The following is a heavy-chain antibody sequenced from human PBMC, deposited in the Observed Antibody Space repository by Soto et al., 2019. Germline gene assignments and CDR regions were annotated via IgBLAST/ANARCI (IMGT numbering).Heavy chain of an antibody. CDR1: GFTFSSYW. J-gene: IGHJ2*01. CDR3: ERDEVVMMGGWYFDI. V-gene: IGHV3-7*01. D-gene: IGHD2-15*01. Sequence: GGSLRLSCAASGFTFSSYWMSWVRQAPGKGLEWVANIKQDGSEKYYVDSVKGRFTISRDNAKNSLYLQMNSLRAEDTAVYYCERDEVVMMGGWYFDIWGRGTLVTVSS. CDR2: IKQDGSEK.